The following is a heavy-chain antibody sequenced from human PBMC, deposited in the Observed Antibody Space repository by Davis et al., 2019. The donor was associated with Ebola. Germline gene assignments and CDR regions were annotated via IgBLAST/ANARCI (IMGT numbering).Heavy chain of an antibody. J-gene: IGHJ4*02. D-gene: IGHD5/OR15-5a*01. V-gene: IGHV1-8*02. Sequence: AASVKVSCKASGYTFTNYYMHWVRQAPGQGLEWIGWMNPNSGDTASAQKFQGRVTMTGSTSISTAYMELSSLRSEDTGIYYCARLYFSGTSCSLYEWGQGTLVTVSS. CDR3: ARLYFSGTSCSLYE. CDR1: GYTFTNYY. CDR2: MNPNSGDT.